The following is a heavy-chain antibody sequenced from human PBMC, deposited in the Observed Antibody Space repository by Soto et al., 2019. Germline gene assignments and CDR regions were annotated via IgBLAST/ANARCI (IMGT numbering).Heavy chain of an antibody. CDR3: ARERIGDY. J-gene: IGHJ4*02. Sequence: QVQLQESGPGLVKPSETLSLTCTVSGGSISSYYWSWIRQPPGKGLEWIGYIYYSGSTNYNPSLTSRVTISVDTSKNQFSLKLSSVTAADTAVYYCARERIGDYWGQGTLVTVSS. V-gene: IGHV4-59*01. CDR2: IYYSGST. CDR1: GGSISSYY.